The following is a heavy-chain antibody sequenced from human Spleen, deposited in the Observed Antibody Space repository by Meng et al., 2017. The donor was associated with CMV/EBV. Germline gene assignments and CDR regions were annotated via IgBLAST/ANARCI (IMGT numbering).Heavy chain of an antibody. V-gene: IGHV3-30-3*01. CDR2: ISYDGSNK. CDR1: GFTFRSHA. CDR3: ARERYSSTSHGMDV. D-gene: IGHD6-13*01. Sequence: GESLKISCAASGFTFRSHAIHWVRQAPVKGLEWVAVISYDGSNKYYADSVKGRFTISRDNSKNTLYLQMNSLRAEDTAVYYCARERYSSTSHGMDVWGQGTTVTVSS. J-gene: IGHJ6*02.